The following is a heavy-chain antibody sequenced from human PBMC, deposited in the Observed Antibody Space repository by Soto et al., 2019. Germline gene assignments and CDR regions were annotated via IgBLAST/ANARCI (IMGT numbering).Heavy chain of an antibody. J-gene: IGHJ6*02. V-gene: IGHV4-30-4*01. CDR2: IYYSGST. D-gene: IGHD2-2*01. CDR3: ARDGVYCISTSCYYYYGMDV. CDR1: GGSISSGDYY. Sequence: QVQLQESGPGLVKPSQTLSLTCTVSGGSISSGDYYWSWIRQPPGKGLEWIGYIYYSGSTYYNPSLRSRVTMSVETSKKQFSLKLSSVTAADTAVYYCARDGVYCISTSCYYYYGMDVWGQGTTVTVSS.